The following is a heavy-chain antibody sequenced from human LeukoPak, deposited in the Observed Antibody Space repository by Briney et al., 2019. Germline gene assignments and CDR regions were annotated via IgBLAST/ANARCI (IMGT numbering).Heavy chain of an antibody. CDR3: ARGGRYYYDSSGYRPLDY. CDR2: INPNSGGT. V-gene: IGHV1-2*02. CDR1: GYTFTGYY. Sequence: ASVKVSCKASGYTFTGYYTHWVRQAPGQGLEWMGWINPNSGGTNYAQKFQGRVTMTRDTSISTAYMELSRLRSDDTAVYYCARGGRYYYDSSGYRPLDYWGQGTLVTVSS. D-gene: IGHD3-22*01. J-gene: IGHJ4*02.